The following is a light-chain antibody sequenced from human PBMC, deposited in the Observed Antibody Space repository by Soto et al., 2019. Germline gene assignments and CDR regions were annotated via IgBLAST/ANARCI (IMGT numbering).Light chain of an antibody. V-gene: IGLV2-8*01. CDR2: EVS. CDR3: SLHADNYNWV. CDR1: SSDVGGYDY. Sequence: QSALTQPPSASGSPGQSVTISCTGTSSDVGGYDYVSWYQQHPGKAPKLMLYEVSERPSGVPDRFSGSKSGNTASLTVSGLQAEDEADYYCSLHADNYNWVFGGGTKLTVL. J-gene: IGLJ3*02.